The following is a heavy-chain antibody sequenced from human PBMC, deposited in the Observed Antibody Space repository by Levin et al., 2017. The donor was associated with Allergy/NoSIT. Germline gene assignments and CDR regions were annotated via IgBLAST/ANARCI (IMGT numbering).Heavy chain of an antibody. D-gene: IGHD6-13*01. V-gene: IGHV3-64D*06. CDR3: VKGGYSSSWYRGDY. Sequence: GGSLRLSCSASGFTFSSYAMHWVRQAPGKGLESVSGISGNGGSTYYADSVKGRFTISRDNSKNTLCLQMSGLRAEDTAVYYCVKGGYSSSWYRGDYWGQGTLVTVSS. CDR1: GFTFSSYA. CDR2: ISGNGGST. J-gene: IGHJ4*02.